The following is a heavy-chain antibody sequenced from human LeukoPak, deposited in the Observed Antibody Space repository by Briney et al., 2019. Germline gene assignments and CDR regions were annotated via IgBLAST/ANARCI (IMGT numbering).Heavy chain of an antibody. V-gene: IGHV4-34*01. J-gene: IGHJ5*02. Sequence: PSETLSLTCAVYIDSFSNYHWNWIRQTPAKGMEWIGEVNESGGTNISPSLRSRVILLVDTSKNQFSLKLISVTVADTAIYYCARGQGATVPQVGKNWFDPWGQGTRVTVSS. CDR3: ARGQGATVPQVGKNWFDP. CDR2: VNESGGT. D-gene: IGHD1-26*01. CDR1: IDSFSNYH.